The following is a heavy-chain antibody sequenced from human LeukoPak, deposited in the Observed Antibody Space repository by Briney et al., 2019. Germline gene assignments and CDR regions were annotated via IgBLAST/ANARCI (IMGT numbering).Heavy chain of an antibody. CDR2: ISDSGGET. CDR3: AKTDCTSSSCYTIDS. J-gene: IGHJ4*02. Sequence: GGSLRLSCAASGFTFSSYSMNWVRQAPGRGLEWVSVISDSGGETSYADSGKGRFTISRDSSKNTVYLQMSSLRAEDTAVYYCAKTDCTSSSCYTIDSWGQGTLVTVSS. V-gene: IGHV3-23*01. CDR1: GFTFSSYS. D-gene: IGHD2-2*02.